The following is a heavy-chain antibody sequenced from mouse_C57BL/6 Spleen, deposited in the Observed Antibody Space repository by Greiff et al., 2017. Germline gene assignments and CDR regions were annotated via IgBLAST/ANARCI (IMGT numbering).Heavy chain of an antibody. Sequence: QVHVKQSGPELVKPGASVKISCKASGYAFSSSWMNWVKQRPGKGLEWIGRIYPGDGDTNYNGKFKGKATLTADKSSSTAYMQLSSLTSEDSAVYFCSPITTVVGGGFAYWGQGTLVTVSA. V-gene: IGHV1-82*01. CDR1: GYAFSSSW. J-gene: IGHJ3*01. CDR3: SPITTVVGGGFAY. CDR2: IYPGDGDT. D-gene: IGHD1-1*01.